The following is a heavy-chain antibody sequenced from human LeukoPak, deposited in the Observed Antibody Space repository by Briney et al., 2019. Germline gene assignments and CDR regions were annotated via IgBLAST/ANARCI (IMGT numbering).Heavy chain of an antibody. V-gene: IGHV3-30*01. D-gene: IGHD6-13*01. CDR1: GFTFSSYA. CDR3: ATYSSSPFFDY. Sequence: PGRSLRLSCAASGFTFSSYAMHWVRQAPGKGLEWVAVISYDGSNKYYADSVKGRFTISRDNSKNTLYLQMNSLRAEDTAVYYCATYSSSPFFDYWGQGTLVTVSS. J-gene: IGHJ4*02. CDR2: ISYDGSNK.